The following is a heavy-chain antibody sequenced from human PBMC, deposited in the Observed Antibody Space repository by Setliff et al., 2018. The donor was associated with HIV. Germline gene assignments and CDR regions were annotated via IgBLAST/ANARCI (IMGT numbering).Heavy chain of an antibody. J-gene: IGHJ5*02. CDR1: GVSISSTNYY. CDR2: IYYSGST. V-gene: IGHV4-39*01. D-gene: IGHD2-2*01. Sequence: ASETLSLSCTVSGVSISSTNYYWGWIRQPPGKGLEWIGTIYYSGSTYYNPSLKSRVTISVDTPKNQFSLKLSSVTAADTAVYYCARHSPTYCSGTSCYDNWFDPWGQGTLVTVSS. CDR3: ARHSPTYCSGTSCYDNWFDP.